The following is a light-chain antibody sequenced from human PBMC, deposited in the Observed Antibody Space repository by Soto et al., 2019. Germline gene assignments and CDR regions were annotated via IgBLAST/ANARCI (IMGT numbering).Light chain of an antibody. CDR2: GAS. V-gene: IGKV3D-20*02. CDR3: QQRSNWLRT. J-gene: IGKJ1*01. CDR1: QSVSSSY. Sequence: EMVWPQSPSPLSLSPGERSTLSCMASQSVSSSYLAWYQQKPGQAPRLLIYGASSRATGIPDRFSGSGSGTDFTLTISSLEPEDLAVYFCQQRSNWLRTFGHGAKVDIK.